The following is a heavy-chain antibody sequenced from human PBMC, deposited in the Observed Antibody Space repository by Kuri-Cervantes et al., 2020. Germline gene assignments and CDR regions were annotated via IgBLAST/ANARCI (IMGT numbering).Heavy chain of an antibody. D-gene: IGHD6-13*01. CDR1: GYTFTGYF. V-gene: IGHV1-2*06. J-gene: IGHJ4*02. Sequence: ASVKVSCKASGYTFTGYFIHWVRQASGQGLEWLGRVNCNGGGTIYAPKFQGRVTMTRDTSISTAYMELSSLKSADTAMYYCARIEGSASSRSDWGQGTLVTVSS. CDR3: ARIEGSASSRSD. CDR2: VNCNGGGT.